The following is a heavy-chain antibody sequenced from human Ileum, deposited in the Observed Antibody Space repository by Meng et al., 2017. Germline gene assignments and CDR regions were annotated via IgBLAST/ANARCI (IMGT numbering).Heavy chain of an antibody. V-gene: IGHV3-23*04. Sequence: EGQLVESGGGLVQPGGSLRLSCAASGFIFSSSGMNWVRQAPGKGLEWVSSISSSARNTYYADSVMGRFTISRDNSKNTVYLQMTSLRVEDTAVYYCAKDPDELDSWGQGTLVTVSS. CDR1: GFIFSSSG. CDR3: AKDPDELDS. J-gene: IGHJ4*02. CDR2: ISSSARNT.